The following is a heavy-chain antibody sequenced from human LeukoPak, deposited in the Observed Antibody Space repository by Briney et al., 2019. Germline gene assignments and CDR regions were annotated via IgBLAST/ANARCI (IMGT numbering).Heavy chain of an antibody. Sequence: PSETLSLTCADYGGSFSGYYWSWIRQPPGKGLEWIGEINHSGSTNYNPSLKSRVTISVDTSKNQFSLKLSSVTAADTAVYYCARAPKLWGYNRDYYYYGMDVWGQGTTVTVSS. D-gene: IGHD5-24*01. CDR2: INHSGST. CDR3: ARAPKLWGYNRDYYYYGMDV. V-gene: IGHV4-34*01. CDR1: GGSFSGYY. J-gene: IGHJ6*02.